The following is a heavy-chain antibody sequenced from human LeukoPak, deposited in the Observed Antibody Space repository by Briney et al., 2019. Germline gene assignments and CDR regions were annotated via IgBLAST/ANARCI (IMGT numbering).Heavy chain of an antibody. CDR1: GGTISWFY. CDR3: AKGLPSDYGAFDL. J-gene: IGHJ3*01. D-gene: IGHD4-17*01. Sequence: PSETLSLTCTVSGGTISWFYWSWIRQSPGRGLEWIAYIHYSGTINYNPSLKSRVTISLDTSENQFSLKVSSVTAADTAVYYCAKGLPSDYGAFDLWGQGTVVTVSS. CDR2: IHYSGTI. V-gene: IGHV4-59*01.